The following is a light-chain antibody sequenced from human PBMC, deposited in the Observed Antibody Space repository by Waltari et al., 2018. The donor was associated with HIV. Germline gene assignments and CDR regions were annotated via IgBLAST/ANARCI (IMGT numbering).Light chain of an antibody. V-gene: IGLV2-8*01. CDR3: SSFADRDGFYVV. J-gene: IGLJ2*01. Sequence: QSALTQPPSASGSPGQSVTISCTGSNSDIGSYDSVSWYQLHPGKAPRLVISEVTKRPSGVSDRFSGSKSANTAFLTVSALQAEDEADYYCSSFADRDGFYVVFGGGTRLTVL. CDR1: NSDIGSYDS. CDR2: EVT.